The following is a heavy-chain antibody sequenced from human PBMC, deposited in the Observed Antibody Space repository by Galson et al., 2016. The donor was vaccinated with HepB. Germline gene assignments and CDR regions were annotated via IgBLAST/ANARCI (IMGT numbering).Heavy chain of an antibody. CDR2: IDWNDDE. Sequence: PALVKPTQTLTLTCTSSGFSLTTPGVGVGWIRQPPGKALEWLAFIDWNDDERYSPSLKSRLSITKDTSKNQVVLTMTNMDPVDTATYYCTRAVPAAPVNGAFDVWGQGTVVTVSS. D-gene: IGHD2-2*01. CDR1: GFSLTTPGVG. CDR3: TRAVPAAPVNGAFDV. J-gene: IGHJ3*01. V-gene: IGHV2-5*01.